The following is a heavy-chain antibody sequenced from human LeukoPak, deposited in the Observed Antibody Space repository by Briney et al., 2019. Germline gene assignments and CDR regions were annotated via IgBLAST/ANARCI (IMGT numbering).Heavy chain of an antibody. CDR3: ARVVVTAEFDSFDI. J-gene: IGHJ3*02. CDR1: GFTVSSNY. CDR2: IYSGGST. V-gene: IGHV3-53*01. D-gene: IGHD2-21*02. Sequence: GGSLRLSCAASGFTVSSNYMSWVRQAPGKGLEWVSVIYSGGSTYYADSVKGRFTISRDNSKNTLYLQMNSLRAEDTAVYYCARVVVTAEFDSFDIWGQGTMVTVSS.